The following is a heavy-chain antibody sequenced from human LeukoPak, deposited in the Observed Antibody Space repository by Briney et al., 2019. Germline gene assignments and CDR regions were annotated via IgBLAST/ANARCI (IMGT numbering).Heavy chain of an antibody. J-gene: IGHJ3*02. D-gene: IGHD3-22*01. CDR3: AREVPYYDSSGYQDAFDI. V-gene: IGHV4-34*01. CDR1: GGSFSGYY. Sequence: SETLSLTCAVYGGSFSGYYWSWIRQPPGKGLEWIGEINHSGSTNYNPSLKSRVTISVDTSKNQFSLKLSSVTAADTAVYYCAREVPYYDSSGYQDAFDIWGQGTMVTVSS. CDR2: INHSGST.